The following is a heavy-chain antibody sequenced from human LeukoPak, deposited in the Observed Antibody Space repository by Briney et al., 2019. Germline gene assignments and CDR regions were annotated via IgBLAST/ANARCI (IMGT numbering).Heavy chain of an antibody. CDR2: IKSKTDGETT. Sequence: PGGSLRLSCAASGFSFTNAWMSWVRQAPGKVLEWLGRIKSKTDGETTDYAAPVKGRFSISRDDSKNTVFLQMNSLKTEDTAVYYCATVRDMRYYYYYGMDVWGQGTTVTVTS. V-gene: IGHV3-15*01. CDR1: GFSFTNAW. D-gene: IGHD3-16*01. J-gene: IGHJ6*02. CDR3: ATVRDMRYYYYYGMDV.